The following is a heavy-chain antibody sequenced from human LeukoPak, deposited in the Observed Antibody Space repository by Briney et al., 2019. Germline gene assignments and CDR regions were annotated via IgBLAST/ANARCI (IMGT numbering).Heavy chain of an antibody. V-gene: IGHV4-59*01. CDR1: GGPISSYS. CDR2: VYHSGSI. J-gene: IGHJ4*02. Sequence: SETLSLTCTVSGGPISSYSWNWFRQSPGKGLEWIGRVYHSGSINYNPSLKSRVTISVDTSKNQFSLNLSCVTAADTAVYYCVISYGGYVLDYWGQGTLVSVSS. D-gene: IGHD5-12*01. CDR3: VISYGGYVLDY.